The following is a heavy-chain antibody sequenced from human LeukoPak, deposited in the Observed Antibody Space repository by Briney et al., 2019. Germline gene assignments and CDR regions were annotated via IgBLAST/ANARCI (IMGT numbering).Heavy chain of an antibody. J-gene: IGHJ4*02. CDR3: ARIGTTVRLDY. V-gene: IGHV4-34*01. D-gene: IGHD4-17*01. CDR1: GGSFSGYY. CDR2: INHSGST. Sequence: SETLSLTCAVYGGSFSGYYWSWIRQPPGKGLEWIGEINHSGSTNYNPSLKSRVTISVDTSKTQFSLKLRSVTAADTAVYYCARIGTTVRLDYWGQGTLVTVSS.